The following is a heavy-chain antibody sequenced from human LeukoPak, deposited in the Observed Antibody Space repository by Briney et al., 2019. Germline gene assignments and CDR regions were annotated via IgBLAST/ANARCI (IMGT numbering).Heavy chain of an antibody. D-gene: IGHD5-24*01. Sequence: GGSLRLSCAASGFTFSNYAIYWVRQAPGKGLEWVSVISIDGNYKYYADSVKGRFAVSRDNSKNMLYLQMNSLSADDTAVYYCARRPVAAIKGYFDSWGQGALVTVSS. J-gene: IGHJ4*02. CDR1: GFTFSNYA. CDR3: ARRPVAAIKGYFDS. V-gene: IGHV3-30*09. CDR2: ISIDGNYK.